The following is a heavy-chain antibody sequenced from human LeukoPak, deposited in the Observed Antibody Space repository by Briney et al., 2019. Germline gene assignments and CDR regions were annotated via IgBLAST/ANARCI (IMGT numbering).Heavy chain of an antibody. V-gene: IGHV3-30*02. D-gene: IGHD6-19*01. J-gene: IGHJ4*02. CDR2: IRYDGSRK. CDR3: ARDEYSSGWGYWTFDY. Sequence: GGSLRLSCAASGFIFSSYGMHWVRQAPDKGLEWVAFIRYDGSRKYYADSVKGRFTISRDNARNSLYLQMNSLRAEDTAVYYCARDEYSSGWGYWTFDYWGQGTLVTVSS. CDR1: GFIFSSYG.